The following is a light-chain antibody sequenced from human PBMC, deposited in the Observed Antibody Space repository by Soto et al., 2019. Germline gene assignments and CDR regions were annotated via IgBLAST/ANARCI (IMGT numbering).Light chain of an antibody. V-gene: IGKV3-11*01. J-gene: IGKJ5*01. Sequence: EIVFTPYPVPLSLSPGERATLSCRASQSFRGLLAWYQQKPGQAPRLLIYDAYNRATGIPPRFSGSGSGTDFTLTISSLEPEDSAVYYCQQRHRWPITFGQGTRLETK. CDR2: DAY. CDR1: QSFRGL. CDR3: QQRHRWPIT.